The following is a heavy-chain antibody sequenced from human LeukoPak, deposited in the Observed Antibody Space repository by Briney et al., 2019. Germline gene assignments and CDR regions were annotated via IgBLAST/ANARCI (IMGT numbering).Heavy chain of an antibody. CDR1: GFTFSSYW. CDR2: INSDGSST. V-gene: IGHV3-74*01. J-gene: IGHJ5*02. D-gene: IGHD6-25*01. Sequence: PGGSLRLSCAASGFTFSSYWMHWVRQAPGKGLVWVSRINSDGSSTSYADSVKGRFTISRDNAKNTLYLQMNSLRAEDTAVYYCASGAEARTNWFDPWGQGTLVTVSS. CDR3: ASGAEARTNWFDP.